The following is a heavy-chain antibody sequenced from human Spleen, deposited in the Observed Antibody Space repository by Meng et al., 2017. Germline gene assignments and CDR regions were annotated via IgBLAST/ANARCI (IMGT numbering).Heavy chain of an antibody. CDR3: ARARSGAFDI. CDR1: GFTFSSYW. CDR2: IQQEGNEK. V-gene: IGHV3-7*01. Sequence: GESLKISCAASGFTFSSYWMSWVRQAPGKGLEWVANIQQEGNEKYYVDSVKGRFTISRDNAKNSLYLQMNSLRAEDTAVYYCARARSGAFDIWGQGTMVTVSS. D-gene: IGHD3-10*01. J-gene: IGHJ3*02.